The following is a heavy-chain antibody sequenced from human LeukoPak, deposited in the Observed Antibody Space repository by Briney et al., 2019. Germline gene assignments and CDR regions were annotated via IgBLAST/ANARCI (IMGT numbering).Heavy chain of an antibody. J-gene: IGHJ3*02. CDR2: ISSRGHTI. V-gene: IGHV3-11*04. Sequence: GGSLRISCAASQFTLSDYYVSWIRQAPGRGLEWVSYISSRGHTIYYAASVKGRFTISRDDAKNEVYLQMTGLRAEDTALYYCATEVEYSTNGFDTWGQGTMVAVSS. CDR1: QFTLSDYY. CDR3: ATEVEYSTNGFDT. D-gene: IGHD6-13*01.